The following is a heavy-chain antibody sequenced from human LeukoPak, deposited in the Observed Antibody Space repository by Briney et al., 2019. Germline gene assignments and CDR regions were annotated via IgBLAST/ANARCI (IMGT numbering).Heavy chain of an antibody. Sequence: PSQTLSLTCTVSGGSISGDDYSWSWIRQPPGKGLEWIGYIYYTGTTHYNPSLKSRVTISVDTSKNQFSLKLSSVTAADTAVYYCASSLTSSGWYSSDYWGQGTLVTVSS. D-gene: IGHD6-19*01. CDR3: ASSLTSSGWYSSDY. CDR1: GGSISGDDYS. CDR2: IYYTGTT. V-gene: IGHV4-30-4*08. J-gene: IGHJ4*02.